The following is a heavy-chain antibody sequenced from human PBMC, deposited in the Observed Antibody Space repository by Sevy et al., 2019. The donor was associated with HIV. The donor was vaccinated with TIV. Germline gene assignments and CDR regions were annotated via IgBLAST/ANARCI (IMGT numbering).Heavy chain of an antibody. CDR2: INWSGGGI. D-gene: IGHD3-10*01. V-gene: IGHV3-9*03. Sequence: GGSLRLSCAASGFSFDDYMMHWVRQAPGRGLEGVSGINWSGGGITYADSVKDRFTISRDNAKNSLYLQMNNLRAEDMALYYCATGDSSDTVGVGTFDVWGQGTMVTVSS. CDR3: ATGDSSDTVGVGTFDV. CDR1: GFSFDDYM. J-gene: IGHJ3*01.